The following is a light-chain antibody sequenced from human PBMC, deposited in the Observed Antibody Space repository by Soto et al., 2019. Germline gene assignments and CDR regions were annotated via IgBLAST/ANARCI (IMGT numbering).Light chain of an antibody. CDR2: GDT. CDR1: SSNIESNW. Sequence: QSVVTQAPSVSGTPGQSVTIFCSGSSSNIESNWVYWYQQLPGTAPKLLLTGDTSRPSGVPDRFSGSKSGASASLAITDLQAEDEADYYCQSYDSRLSGSVFGTGTKLTVL. J-gene: IGLJ1*01. CDR3: QSYDSRLSGSV. V-gene: IGLV1-40*01.